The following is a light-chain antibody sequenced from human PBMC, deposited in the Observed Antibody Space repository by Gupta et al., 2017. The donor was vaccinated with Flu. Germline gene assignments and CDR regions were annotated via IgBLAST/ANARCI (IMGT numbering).Light chain of an antibody. V-gene: IGKV1-39*01. J-gene: IGKJ3*01. CDR1: QSISSY. CDR3: QQSYSTPIFT. Sequence: RVTSTCRASQSISSYLKWYQQKPGKAPKLLIYAASSLQSGVPSRFRGSGSGTDFTLTISSLQPEDFATYYCQQSYSTPIFTFGPGTKVDIK. CDR2: AAS.